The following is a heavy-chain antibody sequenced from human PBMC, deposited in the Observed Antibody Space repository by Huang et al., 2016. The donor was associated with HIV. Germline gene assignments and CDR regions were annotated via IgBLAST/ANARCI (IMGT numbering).Heavy chain of an antibody. J-gene: IGHJ6*02. V-gene: IGHV4-34*02. Sequence: QVQLQQWGAGVLKPSETLSLTCAVYGESFNNYYWSWVRQLPGGRLGGIGEINHRGTSKYHPVLKTGVTMPVDPSKKEFSLRLASVTAAETAVYYCARVPTPSYYDPWNISPAHEDVYYYNMDVWGQGTTVIVSS. CDR3: ARVPTPSYYDPWNISPAHEDVYYYNMDV. D-gene: IGHD3-10*01. CDR2: INHRGTS. CDR1: GESFNNYY.